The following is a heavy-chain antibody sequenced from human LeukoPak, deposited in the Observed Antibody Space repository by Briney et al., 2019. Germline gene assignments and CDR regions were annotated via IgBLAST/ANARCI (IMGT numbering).Heavy chain of an antibody. CDR1: GFTFSSYS. CDR3: ARGLYGDYVSDY. CDR2: ISSSSRYI. Sequence: GGSLRLSCAASGFTFSSYSMNWVRQAPGKGLEWVSCISSSSRYIYYADSVKGRFTISRDNAKNSLYLQMNSLRAEDTAVYYCARGLYGDYVSDYWGQGTLVTVSS. J-gene: IGHJ4*02. V-gene: IGHV3-21*01. D-gene: IGHD4-17*01.